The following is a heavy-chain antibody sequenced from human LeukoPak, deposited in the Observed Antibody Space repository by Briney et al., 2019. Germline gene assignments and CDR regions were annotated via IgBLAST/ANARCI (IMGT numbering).Heavy chain of an antibody. CDR2: IIPTLGTA. CDR3: ASYCSNGVCYRGHAFDV. Sequence: ASVKVSCKASGDTFSMYAISWVRQAPGQGLECMGGIIPTLGTANYAQKFQGRVTITADKSTSTAYMELSSLRSEGTAVYYCASYCSNGVCYRGHAFDVWGQGTMVTVSS. V-gene: IGHV1-69*06. J-gene: IGHJ3*01. D-gene: IGHD2-8*01. CDR1: GDTFSMYA.